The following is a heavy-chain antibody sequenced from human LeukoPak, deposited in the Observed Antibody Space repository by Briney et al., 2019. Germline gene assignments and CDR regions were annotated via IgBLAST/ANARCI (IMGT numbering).Heavy chain of an antibody. CDR1: GFIFSSYG. D-gene: IGHD5-24*01. CDR2: IRYDGSKK. CDR3: ARDKETFDY. Sequence: GGSLRLSCAASGFIFSSYGMHWVRQAPGKGLEWVAFIRYDGSKKYYADSVKGRFTISRDNAKNSLYLQMNSLRAEDTAVYYCARDKETFDYWGQGTLVTVSS. J-gene: IGHJ4*02. V-gene: IGHV3-30*02.